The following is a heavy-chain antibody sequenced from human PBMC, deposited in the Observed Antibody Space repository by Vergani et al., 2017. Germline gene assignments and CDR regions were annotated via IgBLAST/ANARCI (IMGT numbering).Heavy chain of an antibody. D-gene: IGHD1-26*01. CDR1: GGSISSYY. Sequence: QLQLQESGPGLVKPSETLSLTCTVSGGSISSYYWSWIRQPPGKGLEWIGYIYYSGSTNYNPSLKSRVTISVDTSKNQFSLKLSSVTAADTAVYYCARAASYEGNYFDYWGQGTLVTVSS. V-gene: IGHV4-59*01. CDR2: IYYSGST. J-gene: IGHJ4*02. CDR3: ARAASYEGNYFDY.